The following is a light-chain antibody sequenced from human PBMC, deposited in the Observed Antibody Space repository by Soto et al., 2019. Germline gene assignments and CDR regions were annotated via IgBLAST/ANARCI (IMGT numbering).Light chain of an antibody. CDR3: QSYDSSINVV. CDR2: EDN. J-gene: IGLJ2*01. CDR1: SGSIASNY. V-gene: IGLV6-57*01. Sequence: NFMLTQPHSVSESPGKTLTISCTHSSGSIASNYVQWYQQRPGSSPTTVIYEDNQRPSGVPDRFSGSIDSSSNSASLTISGLKTEDEADYYCQSYDSSINVVFGGGTKLTVL.